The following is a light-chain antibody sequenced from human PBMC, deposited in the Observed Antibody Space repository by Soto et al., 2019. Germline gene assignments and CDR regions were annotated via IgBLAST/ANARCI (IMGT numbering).Light chain of an antibody. CDR3: QQRSNWPPSIT. J-gene: IGKJ5*01. CDR2: GAS. V-gene: IGKV3-15*01. Sequence: IGMTQSPATLSVSTGERATLSCRAIQSVSSNLARYQQKPGQAPRLLIYGASTRATGIPARFSGSGSGTEFTLTISSLQSEDFAIYYCQQRSNWPPSITFGQGTRLEIK. CDR1: QSVSSN.